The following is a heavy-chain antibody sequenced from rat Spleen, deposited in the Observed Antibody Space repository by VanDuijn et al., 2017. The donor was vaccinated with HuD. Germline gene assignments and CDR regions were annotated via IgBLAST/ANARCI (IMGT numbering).Heavy chain of an antibody. Sequence: QVQLKESGPGLVQPSETLSLTCTVSGFSLTSYNVHWVRQPPGKGLEWMGVMWSGGSTDYNSALKSRLSISRDTSKNQVFLKMRRLQSEDTTSYYWARASNWEPGYCFDYWGQGVMVTVSS. V-gene: IGHV2-45*01. CDR2: MWSGGST. CDR1: GFSLTSYN. J-gene: IGHJ2*01. D-gene: IGHD5-1*01. CDR3: ARASNWEPGYCFDY.